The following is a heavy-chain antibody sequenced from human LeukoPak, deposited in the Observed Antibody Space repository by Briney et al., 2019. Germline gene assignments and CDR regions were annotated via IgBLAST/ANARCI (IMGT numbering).Heavy chain of an antibody. D-gene: IGHD6-19*01. CDR3: ARTTSGWYGNWFDP. J-gene: IGHJ5*02. CDR2: INPNSGGT. CDR1: GYTFTGYY. Sequence: ASVKVSCKASGYTFTGYYMHWVRQAPGQGLEWMGWINPNSGGTNYAQKFQGRVTMTRDTSTSTVYMELSSLRSEDTAVYYCARTTSGWYGNWFDPWGQGTLVTVSS. V-gene: IGHV1-2*02.